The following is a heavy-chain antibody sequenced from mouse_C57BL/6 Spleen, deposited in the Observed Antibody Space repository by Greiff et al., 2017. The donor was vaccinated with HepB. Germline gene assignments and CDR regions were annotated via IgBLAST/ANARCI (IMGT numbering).Heavy chain of an antibody. CDR2: IDPSDSYT. Sequence: QVQLQQPGAELVRPGTSVKLSCKASGYTFTSYWMHWVKQRPGQGLEWIGVIDPSDSYTNYNQKFKGKATLTVDTSSSTAYMQLSSLTSEDSAVYYCAREGDHYYGSSPWFAYWGQGTLVTVSA. CDR3: AREGDHYYGSSPWFAY. J-gene: IGHJ3*01. CDR1: GYTFTSYW. D-gene: IGHD1-1*01. V-gene: IGHV1-59*01.